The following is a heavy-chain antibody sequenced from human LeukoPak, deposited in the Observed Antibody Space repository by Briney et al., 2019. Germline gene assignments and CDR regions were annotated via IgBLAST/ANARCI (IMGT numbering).Heavy chain of an antibody. V-gene: IGHV4-39*07. J-gene: IGHJ4*02. D-gene: IGHD6-6*01. CDR3: ARDARYSSSSYIDY. CDR1: GGSISSSSYY. Sequence: SETLSLTCTVSGGSISSSSYYWGWIRQPPGKGLEWIGSIYYSGSTYYNPSLKSRVTISVDTSKNQFSLKLSSVTAADTAVYYCARDARYSSSSYIDYWGQGTLVTVSS. CDR2: IYYSGST.